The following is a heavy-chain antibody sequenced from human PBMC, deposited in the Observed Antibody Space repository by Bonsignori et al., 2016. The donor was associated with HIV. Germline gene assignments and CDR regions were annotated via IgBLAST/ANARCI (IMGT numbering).Heavy chain of an antibody. J-gene: IGHJ2*01. D-gene: IGHD2-15*01. CDR2: IYTSGST. CDR1: YGSISSYF. CDR3: ARVPTRSYWYFDL. V-gene: IGHV4-4*07. Sequence: GSLRLSCTVSYGSISSYFWSWIRQPAGKGLEWIGRIYTSGSTNYNPSLKSRVTMSVDTSKNQFSLKLSSVTAADTAVYYCARVPTRSYWYFDLWGRGTLVTVSS.